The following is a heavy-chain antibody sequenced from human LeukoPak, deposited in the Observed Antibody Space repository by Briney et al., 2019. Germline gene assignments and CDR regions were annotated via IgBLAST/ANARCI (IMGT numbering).Heavy chain of an antibody. J-gene: IGHJ4*02. V-gene: IGHV3-20*04. CDR3: ARDSTAFGVVHSSDY. CDR2: INWNGGST. Sequence: GGSLRLSCAASGFTFGDYGMSWVRQAPGKGLEWVSGINWNGGSTGYADSVKGRFTISRDNAKNSLYLQMNSLRAEDTALYYCARDSTAFGVVHSSDYWGQGTLVTVSS. CDR1: GFTFGDYG. D-gene: IGHD3-3*01.